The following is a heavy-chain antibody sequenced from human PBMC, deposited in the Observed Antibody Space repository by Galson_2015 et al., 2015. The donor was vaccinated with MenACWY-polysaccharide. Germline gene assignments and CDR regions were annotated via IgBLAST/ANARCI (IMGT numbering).Heavy chain of an antibody. V-gene: IGHV3-30-3*01. CDR1: GFTFSSYA. CDR3: ASVKGGD. J-gene: IGHJ4*02. D-gene: IGHD3-16*01. Sequence: SLRLSCAASGFTFSSYAMHWVRQAPGKGLEWVAVISYDGSNKYYADSVKGRFTISRDNSKNTLYLQMNSLRAEDTAVYYCASVKGGDWGQGTLVTVSS. CDR2: ISYDGSNK.